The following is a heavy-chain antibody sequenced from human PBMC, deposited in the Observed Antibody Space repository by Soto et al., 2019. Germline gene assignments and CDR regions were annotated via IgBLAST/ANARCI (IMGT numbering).Heavy chain of an antibody. CDR3: ARDASGDYVLGPGTHDRSYGMDV. D-gene: IGHD3-16*01. Sequence: QVQLVQSGAEVKKPGSSVKVSCKASGGTFSSYAISWVRQAPGQGLEWMGGIIPIFGTANYAQKFQGRVTITADKSTSTAYMELSSLRSEDAAVYYCARDASGDYVLGPGTHDRSYGMDVCGQGTTVTVSS. CDR2: IIPIFGTA. J-gene: IGHJ6*02. CDR1: GGTFSSYA. V-gene: IGHV1-69*06.